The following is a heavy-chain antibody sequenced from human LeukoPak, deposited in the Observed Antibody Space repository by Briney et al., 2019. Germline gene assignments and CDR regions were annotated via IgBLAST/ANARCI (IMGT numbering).Heavy chain of an antibody. CDR2: ISGDGGNT. CDR3: ARGDQWLIHY. V-gene: IGHV3-43*02. Sequence: GGSLRLSCAASGFTFHGHAMHWVRQVPGKGLEWVSLISGDGGNTYYADSVKGRFTISRDNSKNSLHLQMNSLTTEDTALYYCARGDQWLIHYWGQGTLVTVSS. CDR1: GFTFHGHA. D-gene: IGHD6-19*01. J-gene: IGHJ4*02.